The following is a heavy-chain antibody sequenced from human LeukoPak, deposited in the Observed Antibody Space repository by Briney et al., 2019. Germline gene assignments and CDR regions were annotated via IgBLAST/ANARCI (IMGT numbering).Heavy chain of an antibody. V-gene: IGHV1-2*06. CDR3: ARGAYSSSYYYYYMDV. CDR1: GYTFTAYY. J-gene: IGHJ6*03. CDR2: INPKNGDT. D-gene: IGHD6-6*01. Sequence: ASVKVSCKASGYTFTAYYIHWVRQAPGQGLEWMGRINPKNGDTNYAQKFQDRVTMTRDTSMSAAYMEISRLTYDDTAVYYCARGAYSSSYYYYYMDVWGKGTTVTVSS.